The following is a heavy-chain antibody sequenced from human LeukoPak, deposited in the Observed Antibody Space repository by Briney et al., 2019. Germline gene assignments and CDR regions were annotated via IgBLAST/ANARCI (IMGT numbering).Heavy chain of an antibody. J-gene: IGHJ3*02. V-gene: IGHV3-30*18. CDR1: GFTFSRYG. D-gene: IGHD3-22*01. CDR3: AKENRLTYYYDSSGNWI. CDR2: ISYDGSNK. Sequence: GGSLRLSCAASGFTFSRYGMHWVRQAPGKGLEWVAVISYDGSNKYYADSVKGRFTISRDNPKNTLYLQMNSLRAEDTAVYYCAKENRLTYYYDSSGNWIWGQGTMVTVSS.